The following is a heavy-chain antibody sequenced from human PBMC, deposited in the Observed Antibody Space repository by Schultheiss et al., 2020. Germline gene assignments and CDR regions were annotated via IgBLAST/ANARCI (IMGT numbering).Heavy chain of an antibody. CDR3: VKWYYDFWSGYSRAEYFQH. J-gene: IGHJ1*01. CDR2: ISGSGGST. D-gene: IGHD3-3*01. CDR1: GFTFSSYA. V-gene: IGHV3-23*01. Sequence: GGSLRLSCAASGFTFSSYAMSWVRQAPGKGLEWVSAISGSGGSTYYADSVKGRFTISRDNAKNSLYLQMNSLRAEDTAVYYCVKWYYDFWSGYSRAEYFQHWGQGTLVTVSS.